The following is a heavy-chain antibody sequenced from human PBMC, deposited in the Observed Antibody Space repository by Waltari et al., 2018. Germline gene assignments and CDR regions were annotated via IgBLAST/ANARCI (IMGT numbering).Heavy chain of an antibody. D-gene: IGHD3-10*01. CDR1: GGSISSSSYY. Sequence: QLQLQESGPGLVKPSETLSLTCTVSGGSISSSSYYWGWIRQPPGNGLEWIWSIYYRGSTYYYPSLKSRVTISGDTSKNQYSLKLSSVNAADTAVYYCARAAIGGWRQTQPFDDWGQGTLVTVSS. V-gene: IGHV4-39*07. J-gene: IGHJ4*02. CDR3: ARAAIGGWRQTQPFDD. CDR2: IYYRGST.